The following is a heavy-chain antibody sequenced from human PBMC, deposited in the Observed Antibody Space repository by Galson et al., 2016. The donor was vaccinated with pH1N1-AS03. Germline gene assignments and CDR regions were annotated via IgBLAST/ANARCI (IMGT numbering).Heavy chain of an antibody. Sequence: SVKVSCKASGYRFKDYAINWVRQAPGQGPEWMGWINTNTGDTKLAQGFAGRFVFSLDASVSTAYLQITSLKAEDTAIYYCAREGIVAQFMEWYLFYGGQGTQVTVSS. J-gene: IGHJ4*02. D-gene: IGHD3-3*01. CDR1: GYRFKDYA. CDR3: AREGIVAQFMEWYLFY. V-gene: IGHV7-4-1*02. CDR2: INTNTGDT.